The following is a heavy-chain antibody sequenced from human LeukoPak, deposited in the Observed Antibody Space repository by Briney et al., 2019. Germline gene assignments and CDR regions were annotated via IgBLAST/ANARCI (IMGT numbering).Heavy chain of an antibody. D-gene: IGHD6-13*01. CDR3: ARGGGAAAGFSFDY. V-gene: IGHV3-21*01. CDR1: GFTFSSYS. Sequence: PGGFLRLSCAASGFTFSSYSMNWVRQAPGKGLEWVSSISGSSYYIYYADSVKGRFTISRENAKNSLYLQMNSLRAGDTAVYYCARGGGAAAGFSFDYWGQGTLVTVSS. CDR2: ISGSSYYI. J-gene: IGHJ4*02.